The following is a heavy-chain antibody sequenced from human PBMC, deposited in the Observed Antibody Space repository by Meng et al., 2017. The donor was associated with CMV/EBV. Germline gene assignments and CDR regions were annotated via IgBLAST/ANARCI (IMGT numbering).Heavy chain of an antibody. J-gene: IGHJ4*02. CDR1: GFTFSSYA. V-gene: IGHV3-23*01. CDR2: ISGSGGST. CDR3: ARFDSSGSFLDY. D-gene: IGHD3-22*01. Sequence: GGSLRLSCAASGFTFSSYAVSWVRQAPGKGLEWVSAISGSGGSTYYADSVKGRFTISRDNSKNTLYLQMNSLRAEDTAVYYCARFDSSGSFLDYWGQGTLVTVSS.